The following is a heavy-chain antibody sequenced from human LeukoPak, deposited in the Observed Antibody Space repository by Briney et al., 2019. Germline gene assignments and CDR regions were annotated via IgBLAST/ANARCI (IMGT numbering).Heavy chain of an antibody. D-gene: IGHD3-22*01. CDR2: IIPILGIA. V-gene: IGHV1-69*04. J-gene: IGHJ4*02. Sequence: SVKVSCKASGGTFSSYAISWVRQPPGQGLEWMGRIIPILGIANYAQKFQGRVTITADKSTSTAYMELSSLRSEDTAVYYCARDNYYDSSGYYYANDYWGQGTLVTVSS. CDR3: ARDNYYDSSGYYYANDY. CDR1: GGTFSSYA.